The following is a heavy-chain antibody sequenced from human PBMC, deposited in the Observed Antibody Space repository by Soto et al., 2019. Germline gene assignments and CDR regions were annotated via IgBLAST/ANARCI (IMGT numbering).Heavy chain of an antibody. CDR3: ARGWDGGNPDWYSDL. V-gene: IGHV3-7*01. Sequence: GGPLRVSCVASELTFSNYWMSWVRQAPGKGLEWVANMKQDGSQKYYVDSVKGRFTISRDNAKNSLYLQMNSLRVEDTAVYYCARGWDGGNPDWYSDLWGRGTLVTVSS. D-gene: IGHD2-15*01. CDR2: MKQDGSQK. J-gene: IGHJ2*01. CDR1: ELTFSNYW.